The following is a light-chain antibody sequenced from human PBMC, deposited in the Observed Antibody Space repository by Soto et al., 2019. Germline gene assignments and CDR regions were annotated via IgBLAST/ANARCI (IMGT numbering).Light chain of an antibody. J-gene: IGKJ4*01. V-gene: IGKV3D-15*01. CDR1: HSVDSN. CDR3: QQYDSWPLT. CDR2: GAA. Sequence: EVVMTQSPGTLSVSTGEGATLSCRASHSVDSNLDWYQQKPGQAPRLLMYGAATMPSGIPDRFSGSGSGTEFTLTISSLQSEDFAVYYCQQYDSWPLTFGGGTKVEIK.